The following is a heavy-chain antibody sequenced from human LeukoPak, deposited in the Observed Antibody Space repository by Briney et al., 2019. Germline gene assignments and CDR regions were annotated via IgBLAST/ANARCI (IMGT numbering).Heavy chain of an antibody. V-gene: IGHV3-43*01. D-gene: IGHD2-15*01. J-gene: IGHJ3*02. CDR3: AREFHIVVVVAAVPDAFDI. Sequence: GGSLRLSCAASGFTLDDYTMHWVRQAPGKGLEWVSLISWDGGSTYYADSVKGRFTISRDNSKNSLYLQMNSLRAEDTAVYYCAREFHIVVVVAAVPDAFDIWGQGTMVTVSS. CDR2: ISWDGGST. CDR1: GFTLDDYT.